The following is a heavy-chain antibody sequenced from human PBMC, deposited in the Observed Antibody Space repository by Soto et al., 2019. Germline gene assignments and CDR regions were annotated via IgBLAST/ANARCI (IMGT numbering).Heavy chain of an antibody. CDR3: ARVGLSSGCNWFDP. D-gene: IGHD6-19*01. J-gene: IGHJ5*02. CDR1: GGSITSYY. V-gene: IGHV4-59*01. Sequence: QVQLQESGPGLVKPSETLSLTCTVSGGSITSYYWSWIRQPPGKGLEWIGYINYSGSTNYNPSLKNRVTIPVDTSKNHYSLRLNPVTAADTAGYYCARVGLSSGCNWFDPWGQGTLVTVSS. CDR2: INYSGST.